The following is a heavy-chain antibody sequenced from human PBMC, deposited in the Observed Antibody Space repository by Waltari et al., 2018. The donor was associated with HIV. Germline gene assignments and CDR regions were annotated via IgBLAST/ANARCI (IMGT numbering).Heavy chain of an antibody. Sequence: QVQLQESGPGLVKPSQTLSLTCTVSGGSISSGSYYWSWIRQPAGKALEWIGRIYTSGSTNYNPSLKSRVTISVDTSKNQFSLKLSSVTAADTAVYYCARDHPDPLGYDFWRVGWFDPWGQGTLVTVSS. CDR2: IYTSGST. D-gene: IGHD3-3*01. CDR3: ARDHPDPLGYDFWRVGWFDP. J-gene: IGHJ5*02. CDR1: GGSISSGSYY. V-gene: IGHV4-61*02.